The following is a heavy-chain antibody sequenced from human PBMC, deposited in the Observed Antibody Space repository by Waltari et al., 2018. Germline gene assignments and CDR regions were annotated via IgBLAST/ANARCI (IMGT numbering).Heavy chain of an antibody. CDR3: ARDGGLRFLEWFVSWFDP. CDR1: GGSFSGYY. J-gene: IGHJ5*02. Sequence: QVQLQQWGAGLLKPSETLSLTCAVYGGSFSGYYWSWIRQPPGKGLEWIGEINHSGSTNYNPSLKSRVTISVDTSKNQFSLKLSSVTAADTAVYYCARDGGLRFLEWFVSWFDPWGQGTLVTVSS. V-gene: IGHV4-34*01. CDR2: INHSGST. D-gene: IGHD3-3*01.